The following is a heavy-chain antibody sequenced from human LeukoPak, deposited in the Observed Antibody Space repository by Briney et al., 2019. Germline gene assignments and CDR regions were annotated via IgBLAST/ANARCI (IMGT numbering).Heavy chain of an antibody. J-gene: IGHJ6*03. D-gene: IGHD1-26*01. CDR1: GFTFSSYA. Sequence: PGGSLRLSCAASGFTFSSYAMHWVRQAPGKGLEWVAVISYDGSNKYYADSVKGRFTISRDNSKNTLYLQMNSLRAEDTAVYYCARDYSGSNYYYYYMDVWGKGTTVTVSS. V-gene: IGHV3-30*04. CDR2: ISYDGSNK. CDR3: ARDYSGSNYYYYYMDV.